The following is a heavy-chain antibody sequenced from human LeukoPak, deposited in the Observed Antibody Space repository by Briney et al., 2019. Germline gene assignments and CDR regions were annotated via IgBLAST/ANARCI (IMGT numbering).Heavy chain of an antibody. J-gene: IGHJ4*02. CDR1: GFTFSSYA. CDR3: AKDPHYYDSSGYNIDY. CDR2: ISGSGGST. D-gene: IGHD3-22*01. V-gene: IGHV3-23*01. Sequence: PGGSLRLSCAASGFTFSSYAMSWVRQAPGKGLEWVSAISGSGGSTYYADSVRGRFTISRDNSKNTLYLQMNSLRAEDTAVYYCAKDPHYYDSSGYNIDYWGQGTLVTVSS.